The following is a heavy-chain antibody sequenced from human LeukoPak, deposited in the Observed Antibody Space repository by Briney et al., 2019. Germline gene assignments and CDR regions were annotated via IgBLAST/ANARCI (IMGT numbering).Heavy chain of an antibody. V-gene: IGHV1-2*02. J-gene: IGHJ6*02. Sequence: GASVKVSCKASGYTFTGYYIHWVWQAPGQGLEWMGWINPNSGGRKYAQKFEGRVTITRDTSITTAYMEVSRLRSDDTAMYYCARGVSPLSSGSYEVFYYGMDVWGQGTTVTVSS. CDR3: ARGVSPLSSGSYEVFYYGMDV. CDR2: INPNSGGR. D-gene: IGHD6-19*01. CDR1: GYTFTGYY.